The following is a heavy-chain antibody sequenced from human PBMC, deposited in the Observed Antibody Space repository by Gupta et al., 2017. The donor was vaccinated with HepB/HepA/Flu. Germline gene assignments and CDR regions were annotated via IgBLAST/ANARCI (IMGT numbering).Heavy chain of an antibody. CDR3: ATRRFRPRLYFDL. V-gene: IGHV1-24*01. D-gene: IGHD3-10*01. CDR1: GYTLPELS. CDR2: FDTEDGET. J-gene: IGHJ2*01. Sequence: QVLLVQSGAEVKKPGASVKVSCKVSGYTLPELSMHWVRQAPGKGVEWMGGFDTEDGETSYAQKFQGRVTMTEETSTDTAYMESRRVRPEDTAVYYCATRRFRPRLYFDLWGGGPLVTVSS.